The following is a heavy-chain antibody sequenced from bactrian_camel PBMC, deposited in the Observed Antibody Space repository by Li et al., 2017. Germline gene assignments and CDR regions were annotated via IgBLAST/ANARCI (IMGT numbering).Heavy chain of an antibody. V-gene: IGHV3S31*01. Sequence: VQLVESGGDLVRPGGSLRLSCAATGFTLSTSAMSWVRQAPGKGLEWVSAIAKDGATYYIESVKGRFTMSRDNAKNTLYLHMDSLKPEDTAMYHCAKPWYGGAGYALRNALADWGQGTQVTVS. CDR1: GFTLSTSA. D-gene: IGHD2*01. J-gene: IGHJ4*01. CDR3: AKPWYGGAGYALRNALAD. CDR2: IAKDGAT.